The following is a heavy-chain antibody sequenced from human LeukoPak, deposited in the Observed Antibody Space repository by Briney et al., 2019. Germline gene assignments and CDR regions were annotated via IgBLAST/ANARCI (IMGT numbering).Heavy chain of an antibody. CDR2: IYTSGST. Sequence: PSQTLSLACTVSGGSISSGSYYWSWIRQPAGKGLEWIGRIYTSGSTSYNPSLKSRVTISVDTSKNQFSLKLSSVTAADTAVYYCARSSGWYGDAFDIWGQGTMVTVSS. CDR1: GGSISSGSYY. D-gene: IGHD6-19*01. V-gene: IGHV4-61*02. CDR3: ARSSGWYGDAFDI. J-gene: IGHJ3*02.